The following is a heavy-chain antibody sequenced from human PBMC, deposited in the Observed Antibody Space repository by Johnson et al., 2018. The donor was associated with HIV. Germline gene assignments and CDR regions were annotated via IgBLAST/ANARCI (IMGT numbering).Heavy chain of an antibody. CDR2: ISYDGSNK. Sequence: VQLVESGGGVVQPGRSLRLSCAASGFTFSSYAMHWVRQAPGKGLEWVAVISYDGSNKYYADSVKGRFTISRDNSKNTLYLQMNSLRAEDTAVYYCARDQCGGDCYNAFDIWGQGTMVTVSS. CDR1: GFTFSSYA. D-gene: IGHD2-21*01. CDR3: ARDQCGGDCYNAFDI. J-gene: IGHJ3*02. V-gene: IGHV3-30*14.